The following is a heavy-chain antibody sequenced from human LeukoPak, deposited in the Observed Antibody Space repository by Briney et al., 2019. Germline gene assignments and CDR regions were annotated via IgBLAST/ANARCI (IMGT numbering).Heavy chain of an antibody. V-gene: IGHV1-24*01. CDR2: FDPEDGET. CDR3: ARDNQMATACDY. J-gene: IGHJ4*02. Sequence: ASVKASCKVSGYTLTELSMHWVRQAPGKGLEWMGGFDPEDGETIYAQKFQGRVTMTEDTSTDTAYMELRSLRSDDTAVYYCARDNQMATACDYWGQGTLVTVSS. D-gene: IGHD5-24*01. CDR1: GYTLTELS.